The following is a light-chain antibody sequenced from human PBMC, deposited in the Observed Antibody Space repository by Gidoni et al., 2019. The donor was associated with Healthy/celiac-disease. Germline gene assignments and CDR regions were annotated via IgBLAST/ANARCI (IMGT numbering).Light chain of an antibody. J-gene: IGKJ1*01. Sequence: DIVMTQSPDSLAVSLGERATINCKSSQSVLYSSNNKNYLAWYQQKPGQPPKLLIYWASTRESGVPDRFSGSGSGTDFTLIISSLQAEDVAVYYCQQYYSTPWTFGQGTKVEIK. CDR1: QSVLYSSNNKNY. CDR3: QQYYSTPWT. V-gene: IGKV4-1*01. CDR2: WAS.